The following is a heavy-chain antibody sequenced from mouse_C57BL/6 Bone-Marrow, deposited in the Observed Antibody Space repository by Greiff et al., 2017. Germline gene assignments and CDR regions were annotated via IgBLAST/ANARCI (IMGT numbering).Heavy chain of an antibody. CDR2: IYPGLGST. CDR1: GYTFTSYW. D-gene: IGHD2-1*01. V-gene: IGHV1-55*01. CDR3: ARDYYGNFYFDY. Sequence: QVQLKQPGAELVKPGASVTMSCKASGYTFTSYWITWVKQRPGQGLEWIGDIYPGLGSTNYNEKFKSKATLTVDTSSSTAYMQLSSLTSEDSAVYYCARDYYGNFYFDYWGQGTTRTVSS. J-gene: IGHJ2*01.